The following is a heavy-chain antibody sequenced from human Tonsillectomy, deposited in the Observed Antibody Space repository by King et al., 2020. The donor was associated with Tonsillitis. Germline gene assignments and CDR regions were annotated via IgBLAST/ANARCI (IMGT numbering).Heavy chain of an antibody. CDR3: ARDKDFYDSSGYYYGYYFDY. V-gene: IGHV3-30*04. CDR2: ISYDGRNK. Sequence: VQLVESGGGVVQPGRSLRLSCAASGFTFSSYAMHWVRQAPGKGLEWVAVISYDGRNKYYADSVKGRFTIYRDNSKNTLYLQMNSLRAEDTAVYYCARDKDFYDSSGYYYGYYFDYWGQGTLVTVSS. J-gene: IGHJ4*02. D-gene: IGHD3-22*01. CDR1: GFTFSSYA.